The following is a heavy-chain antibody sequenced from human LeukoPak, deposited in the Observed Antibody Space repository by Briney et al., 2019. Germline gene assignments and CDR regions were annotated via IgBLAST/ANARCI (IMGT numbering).Heavy chain of an antibody. Sequence: PSETLSLTCSVSGGSINSGYWSWIRQPPGKGLEWIGLLYPSGSTNYNPSLKSRVTISVDTSRTQFSLKLSSVTAADTAMYYCARQDYTTGWYFLDQWGQGTLVTVSS. J-gene: IGHJ4*02. D-gene: IGHD6-19*01. V-gene: IGHV4-59*01. CDR2: LYPSGST. CDR3: ARQDYTTGWYFLDQ. CDR1: GGSINSGY.